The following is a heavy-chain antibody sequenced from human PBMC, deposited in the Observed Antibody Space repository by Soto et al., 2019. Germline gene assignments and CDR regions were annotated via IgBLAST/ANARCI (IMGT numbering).Heavy chain of an antibody. CDR1: GFTFSSHA. CDR2: ISGSGGST. CDR3: ALCLNYYDSSGTQTYFDY. J-gene: IGHJ4*02. D-gene: IGHD3-22*01. V-gene: IGHV3-23*01. Sequence: PGGSLRLSCAASGFTFSSHAMSWVRQAPGKGLEWVSAISGSGGSTYYADSVKGRFTISRDNSKNTLYLQMNSLRAEDTAVYYCALCLNYYDSSGTQTYFDYWGQGTLVTVSS.